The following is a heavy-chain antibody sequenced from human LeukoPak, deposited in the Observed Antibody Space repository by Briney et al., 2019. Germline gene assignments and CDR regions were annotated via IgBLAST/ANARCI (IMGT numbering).Heavy chain of an antibody. CDR3: ASDLGIAVAGTWGY. CDR2: ISAYNGNT. J-gene: IGHJ4*02. CDR1: GYTFTSYG. V-gene: IGHV1-18*01. D-gene: IGHD6-19*01. Sequence: ASVKVSCKASGYTFTSYGISWVRQAPGQGLEWMGWISAYNGNTNYAQKLQGRVTMTTDTSTSTAYMELRSLRSDDTAVYFCASDLGIAVAGTWGYWGQGTLVTVSS.